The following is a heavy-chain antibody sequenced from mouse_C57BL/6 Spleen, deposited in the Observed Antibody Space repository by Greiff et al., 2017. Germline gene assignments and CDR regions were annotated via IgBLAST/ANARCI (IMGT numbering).Heavy chain of an antibody. Sequence: QVQLQQSGAELVKPGASVKISCKASGYAFSSYWMNWVKQRPGKGLEWIGQIYPGDGDTNYNGKFKGKATLTADKSSSTAYMQLSSLTSEDSAVYFCARSGDYGSSFDHWGQGTTLTVSS. CDR3: ARSGDYGSSFDH. CDR2: IYPGDGDT. J-gene: IGHJ2*01. D-gene: IGHD1-1*01. V-gene: IGHV1-80*01. CDR1: GYAFSSYW.